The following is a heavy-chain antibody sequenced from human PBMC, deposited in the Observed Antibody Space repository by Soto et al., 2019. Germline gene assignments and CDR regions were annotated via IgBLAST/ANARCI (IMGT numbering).Heavy chain of an antibody. CDR2: LQYDGTYI. CDR1: GFTFSNYG. D-gene: IGHD4-17*01. Sequence: QVQLVESGGTVVQPGTSLRLSCVASGFTFSNYGMHWARQAPGKGLEWVAYLQYDGTYIHYSDSVQGRFTISRDNSRNTLYLQMNSLRAEDTALYYCARNPRPTYGDYADYWGQGTLLTVSS. J-gene: IGHJ4*02. V-gene: IGHV3-33*05. CDR3: ARNPRPTYGDYADY.